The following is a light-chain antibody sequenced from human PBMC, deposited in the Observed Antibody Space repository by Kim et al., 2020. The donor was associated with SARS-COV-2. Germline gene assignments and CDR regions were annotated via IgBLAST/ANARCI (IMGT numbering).Light chain of an antibody. CDR2: DVS. J-gene: IGLJ2*01. Sequence: QSVTISCTVTSSDVGGYNYFSWYHQHPGKAPNLMIYDVSKRPSGVPDRFSGSKSGNTASLTISVLQAEDEADYYCCSYAGSYTYVVFGGGTQLTVL. CDR3: CSYAGSYTYVV. CDR1: SSDVGGYNY. V-gene: IGLV2-11*01.